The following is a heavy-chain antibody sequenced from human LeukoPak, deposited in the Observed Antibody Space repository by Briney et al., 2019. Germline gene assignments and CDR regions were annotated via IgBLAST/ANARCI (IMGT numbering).Heavy chain of an antibody. CDR1: GYSFTSYW. CDR3: GSWPYTDY. CDR2: IDPSHSYT. J-gene: IGHJ4*02. V-gene: IGHV5-10-1*01. D-gene: IGHD3-16*01. Sequence: PGESLKISRKGSGYSFTSYWISWVRQMPGKGLEWMGRIDPSHSYTNYSPSFQGHVTISAGKSISTAYLQWSSLKASDTAMYYCGSWPYTDYWGQGTLVTVSS.